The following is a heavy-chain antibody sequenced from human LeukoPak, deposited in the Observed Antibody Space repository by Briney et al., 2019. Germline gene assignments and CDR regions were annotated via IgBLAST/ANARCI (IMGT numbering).Heavy chain of an antibody. CDR3: AKRGVVIRVILVGFHKEAYYFDS. V-gene: IGHV3-30*04. Sequence: GRSLRLSCAASGFTFSSYAMHWVRQAPGKGLEWVAVISYDGSNKYYADSVKGRFTISRDNPKNTLFLQMNSLRAEDTAVYFCAKRGVVIRVILVGFHKEAYYFDSWGQGALVTVSS. CDR1: GFTFSSYA. D-gene: IGHD3-10*01. CDR2: ISYDGSNK. J-gene: IGHJ4*02.